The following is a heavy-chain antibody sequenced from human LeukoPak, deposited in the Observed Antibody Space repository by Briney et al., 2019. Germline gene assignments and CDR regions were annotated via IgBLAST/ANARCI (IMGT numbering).Heavy chain of an antibody. J-gene: IGHJ4*02. Sequence: GGSLRLSCAASGFTFDDYAMHWVRQAPGKGLEWVSGISWNSGSIGYADSVKGRFTISRDNAKNSLYLQMNSLRAEDTALYYCAKDGGSYRLNFDYWGQGTLVTVSS. CDR1: GFTFDDYA. CDR3: AKDGGSYRLNFDY. D-gene: IGHD1-26*01. CDR2: ISWNSGSI. V-gene: IGHV3-9*01.